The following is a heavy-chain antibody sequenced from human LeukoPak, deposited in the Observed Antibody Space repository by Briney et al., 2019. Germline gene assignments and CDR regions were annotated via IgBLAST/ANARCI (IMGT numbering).Heavy chain of an antibody. V-gene: IGHV1-3*03. CDR3: ARARYETRIWPKSRYDYYHYMDV. D-gene: IGHD3-3*01. J-gene: IGHJ6*03. CDR1: GYTFTSYT. CDR2: INAGNGNG. Sequence: ASVKVSCKASGYTFTSYTIHWVRRAPGQRLEWMGWINAGNGNGKYSQEFQDRVTITRDTSASTAYMELSSLRSEDMAVYYCARARYETRIWPKSRYDYYHYMDVWGKGTTVTVSS.